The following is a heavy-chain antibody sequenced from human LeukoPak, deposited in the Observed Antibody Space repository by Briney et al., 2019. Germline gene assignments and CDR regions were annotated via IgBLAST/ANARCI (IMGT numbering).Heavy chain of an antibody. Sequence: PSETLSLTCTVSGDSISSYYWSWIRQPPGKGLEWIGCIYYSGNTNYNPSLKSRVTTSVDTSKNQVSLKLSSVTAADTAVYYCARVASSWSFDYWGQGTLVTVSS. V-gene: IGHV4-59*01. CDR2: IYYSGNT. CDR3: ARVASSWSFDY. J-gene: IGHJ4*02. D-gene: IGHD6-13*01. CDR1: GDSISSYY.